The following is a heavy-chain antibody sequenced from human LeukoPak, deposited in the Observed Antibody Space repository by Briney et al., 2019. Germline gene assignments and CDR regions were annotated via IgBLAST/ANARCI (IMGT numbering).Heavy chain of an antibody. CDR3: ARDPSPLTTGTTLSAAY. V-gene: IGHV3-21*01. Sequence: AGGSLRLSCAASGFTFSSYSMSWVRQAPGKGLEWVSSISSSSSYIYYADSVKGRFTISRDNAKNSLYLQMNSLRAEDTAVYYCARDPSPLTTGTTLSAAYWGQGTLVTVSS. D-gene: IGHD1-1*01. CDR2: ISSSSSYI. J-gene: IGHJ4*02. CDR1: GFTFSSYS.